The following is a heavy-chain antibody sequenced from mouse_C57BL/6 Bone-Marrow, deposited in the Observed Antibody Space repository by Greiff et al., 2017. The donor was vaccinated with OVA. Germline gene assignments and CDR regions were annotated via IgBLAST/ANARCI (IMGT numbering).Heavy chain of an antibody. V-gene: IGHV5-4*03. J-gene: IGHJ1*03. CDR3: AEGYFDV. Sequence: EVKLQESGGGLVKPGGSLKLSCAASGFTFSSYAMSWVRQTPEKRLEWVATISDGGSYTYYPDNVKGRFTISRDNAKNNLYLQMSHLKSEDTAMYYCAEGYFDVWGTGTTVTVSS. CDR1: GFTFSSYA. CDR2: ISDGGSYT.